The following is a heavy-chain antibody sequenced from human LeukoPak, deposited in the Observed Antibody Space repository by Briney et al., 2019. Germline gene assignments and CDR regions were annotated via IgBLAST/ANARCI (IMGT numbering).Heavy chain of an antibody. CDR2: ISSSSSYI. CDR3: ARDKEGVVVPAAYFDY. CDR1: GFTFSSYS. Sequence: GGSLRLSCAASGFTFSSYSMNWVRQAPGKGLEWVSSISSSSSYIYYADSVKGRFTISRDNAKNSLYLQMNSLRAEDTAVYYCARDKEGVVVPAAYFDYWGQGTLVTVSS. D-gene: IGHD2-2*01. J-gene: IGHJ4*02. V-gene: IGHV3-21*01.